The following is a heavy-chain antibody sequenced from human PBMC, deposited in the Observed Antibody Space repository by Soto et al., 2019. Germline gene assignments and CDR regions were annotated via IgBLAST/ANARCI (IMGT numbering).Heavy chain of an antibody. D-gene: IGHD6-25*01. CDR1: EFSFSSYA. CDR2: ITATGANT. Sequence: EVQLMESGGGLVQPGGSLRLSCAASEFSFSSYALNWVRQAPGKGLAWVSAITATGANTYYADSVKGRFTISSDNSKKTLSLQMDSRRPEDTAVYYCGTYSSAFDYWGQGTQVTVDS. V-gene: IGHV3-23*01. J-gene: IGHJ4*02. CDR3: GTYSSAFDY.